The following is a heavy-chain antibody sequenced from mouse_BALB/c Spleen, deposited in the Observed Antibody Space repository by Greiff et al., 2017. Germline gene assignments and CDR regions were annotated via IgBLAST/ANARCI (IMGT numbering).Heavy chain of an antibody. J-gene: IGHJ3*01. V-gene: IGHV1S81*02. D-gene: IGHD1-1*01. CDR2: INPSNGGT. CDR1: GYTFTSYY. CDR3: TRPIYYYGSSFAY. Sequence: QVQLQQSGAELVKPGASVKLSCKASGYTFTSYYMYWVKQRPGQGLEWIGEINPSNGGTNFNEKFKSKATLTVDKSSSTAYMQLSSLTSEDSAVYYCTRPIYYYGSSFAYWGQGTLVTVSA.